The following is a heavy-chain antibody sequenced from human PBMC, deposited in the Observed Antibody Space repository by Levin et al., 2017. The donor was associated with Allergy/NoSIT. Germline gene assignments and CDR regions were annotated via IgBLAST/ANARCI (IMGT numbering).Heavy chain of an antibody. CDR3: ARSGTYYYDSSGYPAWGY. CDR2: ISSSSSYI. D-gene: IGHD3-22*01. CDR1: GFTFSSYS. J-gene: IGHJ4*02. V-gene: IGHV3-21*01. Sequence: GGSLRLSCAASGFTFSSYSMNWVRQAPGKGLEWVSSISSSSSYIYYADSVKGRFTISRDNAKNSLYLQMNSLRAEDTAVYYCARSGTYYYDSSGYPAWGYWGQGTLVTVSS.